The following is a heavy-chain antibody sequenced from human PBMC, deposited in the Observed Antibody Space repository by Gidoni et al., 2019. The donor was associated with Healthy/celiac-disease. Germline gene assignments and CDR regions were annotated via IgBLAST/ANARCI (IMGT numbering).Heavy chain of an antibody. Sequence: QVQLVQSGAEVKKPGASVKVSCKASGYTFTSYGISWVRQAPGQGLEWMGWISAYNGNTNYAQKLQGRVTMTTDTSTSTAYMELRSLRSDDTAVYYCARDPLSSGWFVTEYYFDYWGQGTLVTVSS. J-gene: IGHJ4*02. CDR1: GYTFTSYG. CDR2: ISAYNGNT. CDR3: ARDPLSSGWFVTEYYFDY. D-gene: IGHD6-19*01. V-gene: IGHV1-18*01.